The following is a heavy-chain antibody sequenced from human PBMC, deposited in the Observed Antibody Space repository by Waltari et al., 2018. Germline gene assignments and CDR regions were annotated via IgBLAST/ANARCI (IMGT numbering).Heavy chain of an antibody. D-gene: IGHD3-22*01. CDR3: ASLVKNYYDSSGYSD. Sequence: QVQLVQSGAEVKKPGSSVKVSCKASGGTFSSYAISWVRQAPGQGLEWMGRIIPIFGTANYAQKFQGRVTITADKSTSTAYMELSSLRSEDTAVYYCASLVKNYYDSSGYSDWGQGTLVTVSS. CDR2: IIPIFGTA. J-gene: IGHJ4*02. CDR1: GGTFSSYA. V-gene: IGHV1-69*08.